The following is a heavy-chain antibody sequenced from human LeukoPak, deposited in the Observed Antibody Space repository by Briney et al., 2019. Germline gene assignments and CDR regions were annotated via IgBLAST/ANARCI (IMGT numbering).Heavy chain of an antibody. CDR2: IYTSGST. Sequence: PSETLSLTCTVSGGSISSSSYYWGWIRQPPGKGLEWIGSIYTSGSTNYNPSLKSRVTMSVDTSKNQFSLKLSSVTAADTAVYYCAREQYYYDSSSDAFDIWGQGTMVTVSS. D-gene: IGHD3-22*01. J-gene: IGHJ3*02. V-gene: IGHV4-39*07. CDR3: AREQYYYDSSSDAFDI. CDR1: GGSISSSSYY.